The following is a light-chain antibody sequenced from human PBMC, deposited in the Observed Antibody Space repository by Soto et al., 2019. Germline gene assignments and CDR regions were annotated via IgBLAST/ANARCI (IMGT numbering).Light chain of an antibody. CDR3: QHYNSYSEA. Sequence: DIQMNQSPSTLSGSVGDRVTITCRASQTISSWLAWYQQKPGKVPKLLIYKAPTLKSGVPSRFSGSGSGTEFTLTISSLQPDDFATYYCQHYNSYSEAFGQGTKVDIK. CDR1: QTISSW. J-gene: IGKJ1*01. V-gene: IGKV1-5*03. CDR2: KAP.